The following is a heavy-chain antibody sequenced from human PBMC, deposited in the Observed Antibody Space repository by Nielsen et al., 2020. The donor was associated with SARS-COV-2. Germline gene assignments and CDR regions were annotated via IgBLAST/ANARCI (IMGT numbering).Heavy chain of an antibody. D-gene: IGHD4-17*01. CDR1: GFTFSSYG. V-gene: IGHV3-30*02. Sequence: GGSLRLSCAASGFTFSSYGMHWVRQAPGKGLEWVAVIWYDGSNKYYADSVKGRFTISRDNSKNSLYLQMNSLRAEDTALYYCAKDPGYGDYYGMDVWGQGTTVTVSS. CDR2: IWYDGSNK. J-gene: IGHJ6*02. CDR3: AKDPGYGDYYGMDV.